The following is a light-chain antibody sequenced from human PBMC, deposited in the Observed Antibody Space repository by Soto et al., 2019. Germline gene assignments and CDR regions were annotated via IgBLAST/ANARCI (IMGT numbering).Light chain of an antibody. CDR3: QQYNSSPLT. J-gene: IGKJ1*01. CDR2: GAS. V-gene: IGKV3-20*01. Sequence: EIVLTQSPGALSLSPGERATLSCRASLSVGGNYLAWYQQKPGQTPRLLIHGASYRATGIPDRFSGSGSGTDFTLTISRLEPEDFAVYYCQQYNSSPLTFGQGTKV. CDR1: LSVGGNY.